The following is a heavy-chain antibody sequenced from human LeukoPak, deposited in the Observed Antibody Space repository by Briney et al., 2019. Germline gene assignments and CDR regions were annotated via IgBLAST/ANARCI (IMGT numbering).Heavy chain of an antibody. Sequence: KPSETLSLTCTVSGGSVMSYYWSWIRQPQGRDWSGLGIYSNGSTNFHPSLKSRLTMSVDTSKNQFSLKLTSVTAADTAVYYCARSGGGYTATILGYFFDYWGQGALVTVSS. V-gene: IGHV4-59*02. J-gene: IGHJ4*02. D-gene: IGHD3-16*01. CDR1: GGSVMSYY. CDR2: YSNGST. CDR3: ARSGGGYTATILGYFFDY.